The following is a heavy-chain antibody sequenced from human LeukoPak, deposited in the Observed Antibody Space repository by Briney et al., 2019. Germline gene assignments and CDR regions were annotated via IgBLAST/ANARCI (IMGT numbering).Heavy chain of an antibody. CDR1: GGSISSGDYY. D-gene: IGHD3-9*01. CDR2: IYYSGST. CDR3: ARCMHDWESFDY. V-gene: IGHV4-30-4*01. Sequence: SQTLSLTCTVSGGSISSGDYYWSWIRQPPGKGLEWIGYIYYSGSTYYNPSLKSRVTISVDTSENQFSLKLSSVTAADTAVYYCARCMHDWESFDYWGQGTLVTVSS. J-gene: IGHJ4*02.